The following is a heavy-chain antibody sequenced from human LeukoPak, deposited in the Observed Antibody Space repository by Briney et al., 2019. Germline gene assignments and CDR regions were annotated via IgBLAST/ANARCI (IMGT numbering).Heavy chain of an antibody. CDR2: IKQDGSEK. CDR1: GFAFSSYW. J-gene: IGHJ4*02. D-gene: IGHD5-24*01. Sequence: GGSLRLSCAASGFAFSSYWMSWVRQAPGKGLEWVANIKQDGSEKYYVDSVKGRFTISRDNAKNSLYLQMNSLRAEDTAVYYCARELLGHGYNSGDFDYWGQGTLVTVSS. CDR3: ARELLGHGYNSGDFDY. V-gene: IGHV3-7*01.